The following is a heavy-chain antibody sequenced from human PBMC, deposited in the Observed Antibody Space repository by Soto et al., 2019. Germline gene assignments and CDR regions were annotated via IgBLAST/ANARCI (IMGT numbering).Heavy chain of an antibody. CDR1: GYTFTSYG. D-gene: IGHD6-25*01. CDR3: AIDGATAGPFDS. V-gene: IGHV1-18*01. J-gene: IGHJ4*02. Sequence: QVQLVQSGAEVKKPGASVKVSCKASGYTFTSYGISWVRQAPGQGLEWMGWISAYNGNTNYAQKLQGRVTMTTDTATSRADMELRTLRSDDTAVYFCAIDGATAGPFDSWGQGALVTVSS. CDR2: ISAYNGNT.